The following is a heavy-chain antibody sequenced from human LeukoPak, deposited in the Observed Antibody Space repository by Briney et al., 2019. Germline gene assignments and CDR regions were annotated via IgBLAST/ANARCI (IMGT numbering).Heavy chain of an antibody. J-gene: IGHJ4*02. CDR2: INSDGSST. Sequence: GGSLRLSCAASGFTFSTYFMSWVRQAPGKGLVWVSRINSDGSSTSYADSVKGRFTISRDNAKNTLYLQMNSLRAEDTAVYYCARETPSHFRGVILWYFDYWGQGTLVTVSS. CDR3: ARETPSHFRGVILWYFDY. V-gene: IGHV3-74*01. D-gene: IGHD3-10*01. CDR1: GFTFSTYF.